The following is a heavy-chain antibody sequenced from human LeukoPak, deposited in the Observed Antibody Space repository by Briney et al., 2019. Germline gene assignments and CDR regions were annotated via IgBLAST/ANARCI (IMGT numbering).Heavy chain of an antibody. J-gene: IGHJ6*02. CDR1: GYTFTSYG. CDR3: ARDTEVVVVPAAIGYYYGMDV. V-gene: IGHV1-18*01. D-gene: IGHD2-2*01. CDR2: ISAYNGNT. Sequence: ASVKVSCKASGYTFTSYGISWVRQAPGQGLEWMGWISAYNGNTNYAQKLQGRVTMTTDTSTSTAYMELRSLRSDDTAVYYCARDTEVVVVPAAIGYYYGMDVWGQGTTVTVSS.